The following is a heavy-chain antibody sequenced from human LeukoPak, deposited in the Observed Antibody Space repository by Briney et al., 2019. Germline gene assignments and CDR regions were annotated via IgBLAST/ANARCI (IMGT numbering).Heavy chain of an antibody. CDR3: ARESLLSSFDY. J-gene: IGHJ4*02. CDR1: GYTFSGYY. V-gene: IGHV1-2*02. CDR2: INPNSGGT. D-gene: IGHD2/OR15-2a*01. Sequence: ASVTVSCKASGYTFSGYYMHWVRQAPGQGLEWMGWINPNSGGTNYAQKFQGRVTMTRDTSISTAYMEPSRLRSDDTAVYYCARESLLSSFDYWGQGTLVTVSS.